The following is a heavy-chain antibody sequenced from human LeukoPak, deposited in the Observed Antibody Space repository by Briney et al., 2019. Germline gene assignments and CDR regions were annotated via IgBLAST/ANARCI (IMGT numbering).Heavy chain of an antibody. V-gene: IGHV3-30*04. D-gene: IGHD3-3*01. CDR1: GFTFSSYA. Sequence: GGSLRLSCAASGFTFSSYAMHWVRQAPGKGLEWVTIISYDGSNKYYADSVKGRFTISRDTSKNALYLQMNNLRIEDTALYYCAKTSLSDPSGHYYYMDVWGKGTTVTVSS. CDR2: ISYDGSNK. CDR3: AKTSLSDPSGHYYYMDV. J-gene: IGHJ6*03.